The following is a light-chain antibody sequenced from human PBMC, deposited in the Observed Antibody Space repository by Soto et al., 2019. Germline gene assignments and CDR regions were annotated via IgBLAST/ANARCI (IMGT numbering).Light chain of an antibody. CDR2: GAT. V-gene: IGKV3-15*01. J-gene: IGKJ1*01. CDR3: QQYYNWPLWT. CDR1: QSVSDN. Sequence: EIVMTQSPATLSVSPGERATLSCRASQSVSDNLAWFQQKPGQAPGLLFYGATTRATGIPARFSGSGSGTEFTLTITSLQSEDFAVYYCQQYYNWPLWTFGQGTKVDIK.